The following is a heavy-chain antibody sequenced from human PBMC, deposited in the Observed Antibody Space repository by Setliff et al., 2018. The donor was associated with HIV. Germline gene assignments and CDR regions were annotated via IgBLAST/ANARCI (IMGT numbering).Heavy chain of an antibody. D-gene: IGHD3-10*01. CDR2: IYSSGST. Sequence: SETLSLTCSVSGGSMSGYYWNWIRQPAGKGLEWIGRIYSSGSTNHNPSLKSRVTISVDTSKNQFSLKLSSVTAADTAVYYCAREGGKLWFGELLYAFDIWGQGTMVTVSS. J-gene: IGHJ3*02. V-gene: IGHV4-4*07. CDR1: GGSMSGYY. CDR3: AREGGKLWFGELLYAFDI.